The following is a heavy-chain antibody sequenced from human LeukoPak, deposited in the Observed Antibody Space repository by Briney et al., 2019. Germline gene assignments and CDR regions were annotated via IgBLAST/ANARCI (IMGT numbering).Heavy chain of an antibody. V-gene: IGHV3-33*01. Sequence: GGSLRLSCAASGFTFSNYGMHWVRQAPGKGLEWVAVIWYDGSNKYYADSVKGRFTISRDNSKNTLYLQMNSLRAEDTAVYYCARANYYDSSGYPGALDIWGQGTMVTVSS. CDR1: GFTFSNYG. J-gene: IGHJ3*02. CDR3: ARANYYDSSGYPGALDI. D-gene: IGHD3-22*01. CDR2: IWYDGSNK.